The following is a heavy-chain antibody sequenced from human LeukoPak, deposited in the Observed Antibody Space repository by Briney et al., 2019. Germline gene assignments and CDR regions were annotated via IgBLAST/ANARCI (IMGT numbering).Heavy chain of an antibody. CDR1: GGSISGYY. CDR3: ARGRVSSGYQYYYYGIDV. Sequence: KSSETLSLTCAVYGGSISGYYWSWIRQPPGKGLEWIGKINYSGSTNYNPSLKSRVTISVDTSKNQFSLKLSSVTAADTAVYYCARGRVSSGYQYYYYGIDVWGQGTTVTISS. CDR2: INYSGST. D-gene: IGHD3-22*01. J-gene: IGHJ6*02. V-gene: IGHV4-34*01.